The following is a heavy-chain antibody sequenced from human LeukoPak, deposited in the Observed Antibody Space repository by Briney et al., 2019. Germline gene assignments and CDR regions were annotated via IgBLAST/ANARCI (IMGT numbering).Heavy chain of an antibody. CDR1: GYTFTGYY. J-gene: IGHJ4*02. CDR2: INPNTGGT. Sequence: ASVKVSCKASGYTFTGYYMHWVRQAPGQGFEWMGWINPNTGGTNYAQNFQGRVIITRDTSISTAYMELSGLRSDDTAVYYCASYPRYSSSPPFDYWGQGTLVTVSS. D-gene: IGHD6-6*01. CDR3: ASYPRYSSSPPFDY. V-gene: IGHV1-2*02.